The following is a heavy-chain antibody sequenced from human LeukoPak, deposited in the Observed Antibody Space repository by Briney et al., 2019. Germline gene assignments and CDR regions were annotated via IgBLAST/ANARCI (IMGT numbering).Heavy chain of an antibody. J-gene: IGHJ4*02. CDR2: ISSSGSTI. D-gene: IGHD6-19*01. CDR3: AKTTAGYSSGRYPGWPVDY. CDR1: GFTFRTYE. V-gene: IGHV3-48*03. Sequence: GGSLRLSCAASGFTFRTYEMNWVRQAPGKGLEWLSYISSSGSTIYQADAVKGRFTISRDNSKNTVFLQVDSLRAEDTAVYYCAKTTAGYSSGRYPGWPVDYWGQGTLVTVSS.